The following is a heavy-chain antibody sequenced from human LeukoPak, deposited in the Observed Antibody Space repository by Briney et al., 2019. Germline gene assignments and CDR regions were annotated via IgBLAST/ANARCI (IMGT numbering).Heavy chain of an antibody. Sequence: GGSLRLSCAASGFTFSDYYISWIRQAPGKGLEWVSYISSSGSTIYYADSVKGRFTISRDNANNSLYLQMNSLRAEDTAVYYCAREPFWSGYYSNLHFDYWGQGTLVTVSS. CDR2: ISSSGSTI. J-gene: IGHJ4*02. CDR1: GFTFSDYY. V-gene: IGHV3-11*01. CDR3: AREPFWSGYYSNLHFDY. D-gene: IGHD3-3*01.